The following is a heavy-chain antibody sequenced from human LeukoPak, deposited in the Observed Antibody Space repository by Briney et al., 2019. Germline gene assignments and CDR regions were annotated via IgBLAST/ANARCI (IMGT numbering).Heavy chain of an antibody. CDR3: ANLYGDYGDY. J-gene: IGHJ4*02. Sequence: GGSPRLSCVASGFIFSSYAMSWVRHAAGKGLEWVSGISGSGGSAFYADSVKGRFTISRDNAKNTLYLEMNSLRAEDTAVYYCANLYGDYGDYWGQGNLVTVSS. D-gene: IGHD4-17*01. CDR1: GFIFSSYA. CDR2: ISGSGGSA. V-gene: IGHV3-23*01.